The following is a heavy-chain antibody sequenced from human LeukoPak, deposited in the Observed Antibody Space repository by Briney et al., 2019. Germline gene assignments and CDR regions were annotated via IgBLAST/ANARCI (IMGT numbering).Heavy chain of an antibody. CDR1: GFTFSSYA. V-gene: IGHV3-30-3*01. Sequence: SGRSLRLSCAASGFTFSSYAMHWVRQAPGKGLEWVAVISYDGSNKYYADSVKGRFTISRDNSENTLYLQMNSLRAEDTAVYYCARDSSSGWPEYYYYYGMDVWGQGTTVTVSS. D-gene: IGHD6-19*01. CDR3: ARDSSSGWPEYYYYYGMDV. J-gene: IGHJ6*02. CDR2: ISYDGSNK.